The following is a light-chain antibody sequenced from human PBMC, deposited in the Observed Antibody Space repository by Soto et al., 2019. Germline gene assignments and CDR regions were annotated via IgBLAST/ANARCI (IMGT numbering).Light chain of an antibody. CDR2: HAS. CDR3: RQYGSAPFT. Sequence: EIEMTQSPGTLSLSPGERATLSCRASQSVASSHLAWYRQKPGQTPRLLIYHASSRATGIPDRISGSGSGTDFTPTISRLEPEDFAVHCWRQYGSAPFTLAPGTNVDI. V-gene: IGKV3-20*01. CDR1: QSVASSH. J-gene: IGKJ3*01.